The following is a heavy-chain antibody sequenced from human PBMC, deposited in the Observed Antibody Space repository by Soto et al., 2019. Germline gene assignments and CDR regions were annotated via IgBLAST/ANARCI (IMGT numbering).Heavy chain of an antibody. D-gene: IGHD2-21*02. CDR2: INPSGGST. J-gene: IGHJ4*02. CDR3: ARLCKVTDPQYYFDY. V-gene: IGHV1-46*01. CDR1: GYTFTSYY. Sequence: GASVKVSCKASGYTFTSYYMHWVRPAPGQGLEWMGIINPSGGSTSYAQKFQGRVTMTRDTSTSTVYMELSSLRSEDTAVYYCARLCKVTDPQYYFDYWGQGTLVTVSS.